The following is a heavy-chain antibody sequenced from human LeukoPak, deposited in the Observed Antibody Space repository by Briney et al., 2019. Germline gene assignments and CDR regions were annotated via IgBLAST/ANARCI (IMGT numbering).Heavy chain of an antibody. CDR2: IIPILGIA. CDR1: GGTFISYT. D-gene: IGHD5-18*01. Sequence: SVKVSCKASGGTFISYTISWVRQAPGQGLEWMGRIIPILGIANYAQKFQGRVTITADKSTSTAYMELSSLRSEDTAVYYCARGRKGVTAMVAFYYYYYMDVWGKGTTVTVPS. V-gene: IGHV1-69*02. J-gene: IGHJ6*03. CDR3: ARGRKGVTAMVAFYYYYYMDV.